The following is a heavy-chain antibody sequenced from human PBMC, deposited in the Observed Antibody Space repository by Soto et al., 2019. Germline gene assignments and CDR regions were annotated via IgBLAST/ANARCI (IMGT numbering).Heavy chain of an antibody. D-gene: IGHD1-26*01. J-gene: IGHJ5*02. CDR1: GGSISSSNW. Sequence: SETLSLTCAVSGGSISSSNWWSWVRQPPGKGLEWIGEIYHSGSTNYNPSLKSRVTISVDKSKNQFSLKLSSVTAADTAVYYCARGTGGSYSGWFDPWGQGTLVTVSS. CDR3: ARGTGGSYSGWFDP. V-gene: IGHV4-4*02. CDR2: IYHSGST.